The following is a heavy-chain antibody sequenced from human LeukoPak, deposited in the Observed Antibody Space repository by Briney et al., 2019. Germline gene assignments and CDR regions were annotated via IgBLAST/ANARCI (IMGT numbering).Heavy chain of an antibody. CDR3: ARGPYCSGGSYYYNWFDP. D-gene: IGHD2-15*01. V-gene: IGHV4-39*01. CDR2: IYYSGST. Sequence: PSETLSLTCTVSGGSISSSSYYWGWIRQPPGKGLEWIGSIYYSGSTDYNPSLKSRVTISVDTSKNQFSLKLSSVTAADTAVYYCARGPYCSGGSYYYNWFDPWGQGTLVTVSS. CDR1: GGSISSSSYY. J-gene: IGHJ5*02.